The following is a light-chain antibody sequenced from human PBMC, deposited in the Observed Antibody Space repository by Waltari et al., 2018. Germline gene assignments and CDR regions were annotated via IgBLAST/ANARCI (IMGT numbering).Light chain of an antibody. J-gene: IGLJ2*01. V-gene: IGLV2-14*03. CDR2: DVA. Sequence: QSSLTQPASMSGSPGQSITLSCTGTSSDVDGFNFVSWYQQYPGKAPKLIIYDVANRPSGVSHRFSGSWSGNTASLTISGLQAEDEADYYCSSYTSVNTRFGGGTKLTVL. CDR1: SSDVDGFNF. CDR3: SSYTSVNTR.